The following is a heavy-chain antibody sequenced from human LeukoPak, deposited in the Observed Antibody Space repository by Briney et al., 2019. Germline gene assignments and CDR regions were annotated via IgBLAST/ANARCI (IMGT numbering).Heavy chain of an antibody. CDR3: ARDPLNINGAGI. Sequence: KSSETLSLTCTVSGGSISSSSYYWGWIRQPPGKGLEWIGSIYYSGSTYYNPSLKSRVTISVDTSKNQFSLKLSSVTAADTAVYYCARDPLNINGAGIWGQGTMVTVSS. J-gene: IGHJ3*02. CDR1: GGSISSSSYY. CDR2: IYYSGST. V-gene: IGHV4-39*02. D-gene: IGHD2/OR15-2a*01.